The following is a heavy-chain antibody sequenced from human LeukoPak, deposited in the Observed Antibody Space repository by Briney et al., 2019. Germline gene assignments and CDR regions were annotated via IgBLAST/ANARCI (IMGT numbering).Heavy chain of an antibody. V-gene: IGHV4-59*01. CDR1: GGSISNYY. J-gene: IGHJ4*02. CDR2: LYYSGST. D-gene: IGHD5-12*01. Sequence: PSETLSLTCTVSGGSISNYYWSWIRQPPGKGLEWIGYLYYSGSTDYNPSLKSRVTISVDTSKNQFSLRLKSVTAADTAVYYCARSQYSEYGYELWGQGTLATVSS. CDR3: ARSQYSEYGYEL.